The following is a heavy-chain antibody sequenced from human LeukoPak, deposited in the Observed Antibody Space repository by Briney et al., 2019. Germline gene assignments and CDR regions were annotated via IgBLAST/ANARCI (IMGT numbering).Heavy chain of an antibody. D-gene: IGHD1-26*01. CDR3: ARVSWELLRYFDY. Sequence: GGSLRLSCAASGFTFSSYEMNWVRQAPGKGLEWVSYISSSGSTIYYADSVKGRFTISRDNAKNSLYLQMNSLRAEDTAVYYCARVSWELLRYFDYWGQGTLVTVSS. J-gene: IGHJ4*02. V-gene: IGHV3-48*03. CDR1: GFTFSSYE. CDR2: ISSSGSTI.